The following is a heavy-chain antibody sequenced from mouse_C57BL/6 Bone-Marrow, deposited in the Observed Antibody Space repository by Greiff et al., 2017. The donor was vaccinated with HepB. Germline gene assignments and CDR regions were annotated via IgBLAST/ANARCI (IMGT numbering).Heavy chain of an antibody. J-gene: IGHJ1*03. CDR2: IYPGDGDT. Sequence: VKLQESGPELVKPGASVKISCKASGYAFSSSWMNWVKQRPGKGLEWIGRIYPGDGDTNYNGKFKGKATLTADKSSSTAYMQLSSLTSEDSAVYFCARSENLLLRGYFDVWGTGTTVTVSS. CDR3: ARSENLLLRGYFDV. V-gene: IGHV1-82*01. CDR1: GYAFSSSW. D-gene: IGHD1-1*01.